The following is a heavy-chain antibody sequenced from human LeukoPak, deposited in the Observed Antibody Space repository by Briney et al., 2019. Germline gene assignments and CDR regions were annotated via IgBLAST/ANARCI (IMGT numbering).Heavy chain of an antibody. CDR3: ARDDYKTLYYYYYMDV. V-gene: IGHV1-2*02. D-gene: IGHD3-16*01. J-gene: IGHJ6*03. CDR2: INPNSGGT. Sequence: ASVRVSCKASGYTFTGYYIHWVRQAPGQGLEWMGWINPNSGGTTYAQKFQGRVTMTRDTSITTAYMELSRLRSDDTAVYYCARDDYKTLYYYYYMDVWGKGTTVIVSS. CDR1: GYTFTGYY.